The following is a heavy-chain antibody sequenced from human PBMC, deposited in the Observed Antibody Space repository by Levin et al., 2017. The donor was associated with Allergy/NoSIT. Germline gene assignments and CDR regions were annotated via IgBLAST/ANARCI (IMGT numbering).Heavy chain of an antibody. Sequence: SQTLSLTCVVSGDSISSSNWWSWVRQPPGKGLEWIGEIYHGGNANYSPSLKSRVTMSVDKSQNQFSLTLSSVTAADTAVYYCASVPLRYNLNTRDYWGQGTLVTVSP. J-gene: IGHJ4*02. CDR2: IYHGGNA. D-gene: IGHD1-1*01. CDR3: ASVPLRYNLNTRDY. V-gene: IGHV4/OR15-8*01. CDR1: GDSISSSNW.